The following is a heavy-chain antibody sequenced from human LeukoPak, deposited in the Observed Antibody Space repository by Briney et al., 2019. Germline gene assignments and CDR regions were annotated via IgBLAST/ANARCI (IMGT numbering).Heavy chain of an antibody. D-gene: IGHD3-22*01. CDR2: ISYDGSNK. CDR3: ATTYYDSSGYFDWYFDL. CDR1: GFTFSSYG. Sequence: GRSLRLSCAASGFTFSSYGMHWVRQAPGKGLEWVAVISYDGSNKYYADSVRGRFTISRDNSKNTLYLQMNSLRAEDTAMYYCATTYYDSSGYFDWYFDLWGRGTLVTVSS. J-gene: IGHJ2*01. V-gene: IGHV3-30*03.